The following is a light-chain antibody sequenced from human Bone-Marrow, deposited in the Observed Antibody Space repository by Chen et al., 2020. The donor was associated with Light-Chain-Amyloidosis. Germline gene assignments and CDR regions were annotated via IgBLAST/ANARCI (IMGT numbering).Light chain of an antibody. Sequence: EIVLTQSPDTLSLSPGEGANLSCRASQTISSNYLTWYQQKFGQAPRLLIYGSSSRATGIPDRFTGSGSGTDFTLTINRLEPEDFAMYYCQQYGTSPLTFGGGTKVEIK. CDR2: GSS. J-gene: IGKJ4*01. CDR3: QQYGTSPLT. V-gene: IGKV3-20*01. CDR1: QTISSNY.